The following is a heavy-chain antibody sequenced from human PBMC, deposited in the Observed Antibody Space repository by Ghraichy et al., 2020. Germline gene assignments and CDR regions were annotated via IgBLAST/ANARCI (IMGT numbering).Heavy chain of an antibody. J-gene: IGHJ6*02. CDR1: GFTLSNYA. V-gene: IGHV3-48*02. D-gene: IGHD2-15*01. CDR2: ITSTGTTM. Sequence: LSLTCAASGFTLSNYAMNWVRQAPGKGLEWVSYITSTGTTMYYADSVKGRFTLSRDSAKNSLFLQMNSLRDEDTALYYCAPDLGYCSSGTCYPYYYSGMDVWGHGTTVTVSS. CDR3: APDLGYCSSGTCYPYYYSGMDV.